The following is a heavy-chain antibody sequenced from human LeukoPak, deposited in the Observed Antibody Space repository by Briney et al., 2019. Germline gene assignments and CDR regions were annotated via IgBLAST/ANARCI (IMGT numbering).Heavy chain of an antibody. V-gene: IGHV3-74*01. D-gene: IGHD1-26*01. J-gene: IGHJ3*02. Sequence: GGSLRLSCAASGFTFSSYWMHWVRQAPGKGLVWVSRINTDGSSTSYADSVKGRFTISRDNAKNTLYLQMNSLRAEDTAVYYCAREGVGATVAAFDIWGQGTMVTVSS. CDR3: AREGVGATVAAFDI. CDR1: GFTFSSYW. CDR2: INTDGSST.